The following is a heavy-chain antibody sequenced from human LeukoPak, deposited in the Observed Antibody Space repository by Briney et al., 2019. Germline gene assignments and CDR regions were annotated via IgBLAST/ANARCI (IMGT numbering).Heavy chain of an antibody. CDR1: GYTFTSYA. J-gene: IGHJ6*02. V-gene: IGHV1-69*04. Sequence: SVKVSCKASGYTFTSYAISWVRQAPGQGLEWMGRIIPILGIANYAQKFQGRVTITADKSTSTAYMELSSLRSEDTAVYYCARDGPLYCSSTSCQRAYYYYGMDVWGQGTTVTVSS. CDR3: ARDGPLYCSSTSCQRAYYYYGMDV. D-gene: IGHD2-2*01. CDR2: IIPILGIA.